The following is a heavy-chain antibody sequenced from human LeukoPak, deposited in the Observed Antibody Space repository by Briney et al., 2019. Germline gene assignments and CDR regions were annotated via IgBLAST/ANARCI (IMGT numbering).Heavy chain of an antibody. CDR2: ISSSSSYI. CDR1: GFTFSSYS. CDR3: ASDYDSSGYSYDAFDI. J-gene: IGHJ3*02. D-gene: IGHD3-22*01. V-gene: IGHV3-21*01. Sequence: PGGSLRLSCAASGFTFSSYSMNWVRQAPGKGLEWVSSISSSSSYIYYAGSVKGRFTISRDNAKNSLYLQMNSLRAEDTAVYYCASDYDSSGYSYDAFDIWGQGTMVTVSS.